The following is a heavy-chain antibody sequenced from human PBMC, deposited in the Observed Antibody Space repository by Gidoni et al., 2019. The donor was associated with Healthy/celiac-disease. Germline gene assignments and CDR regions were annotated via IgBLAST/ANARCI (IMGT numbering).Heavy chain of an antibody. V-gene: IGHV1-69*01. Sequence: QVQLVQSGAEVKKPGSSVQVSCKASAGTFSSYAISWVRQAPGQGLEWMGGIIPIFGTANYAQKFQGRVTITADESTSTAYMELSSLRSEDTAVYYCASLSRAHYYYYGMDVWGQGTTVTVSS. CDR2: IIPIFGTA. CDR3: ASLSRAHYYYYGMDV. J-gene: IGHJ6*02. CDR1: AGTFSSYA.